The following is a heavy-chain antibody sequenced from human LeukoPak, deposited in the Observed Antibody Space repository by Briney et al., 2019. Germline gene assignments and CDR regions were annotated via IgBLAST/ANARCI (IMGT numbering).Heavy chain of an antibody. Sequence: ASVKVSCKASGYTFTGYYMHWVRPAPGQGLEWMGWISAYNGNTNYAQKLQGRVTMTTDTSTSTAYMELRSLRSDDTAVYYCARESGIVGSTGGDYWGQGTLVTVSS. D-gene: IGHD1-26*01. V-gene: IGHV1-18*01. CDR2: ISAYNGNT. CDR3: ARESGIVGSTGGDY. J-gene: IGHJ4*02. CDR1: GYTFTGYY.